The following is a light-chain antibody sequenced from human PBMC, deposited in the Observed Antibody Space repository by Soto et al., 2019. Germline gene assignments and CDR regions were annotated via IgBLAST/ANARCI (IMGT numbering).Light chain of an antibody. J-gene: IGLJ1*01. CDR3: NSYTSNNTYV. CDR1: SSDVGAFNY. V-gene: IGLV2-14*03. CDR2: DVS. Sequence: QSALTQPASVSGSPGQAITISCSGTSSDVGAFNYVSWYQQHPGKAPKLMNYDVSNRPSGVSNRFSGSKSGNTASLTISGLRAEDEADYYCNSYTSNNTYVFGTGTKLTV.